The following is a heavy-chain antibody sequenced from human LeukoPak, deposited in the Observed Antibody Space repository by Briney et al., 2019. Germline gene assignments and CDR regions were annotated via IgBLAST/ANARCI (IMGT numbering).Heavy chain of an antibody. CDR2: ISTSGSDT. D-gene: IGHD1-7*01. CDR1: GFTFSNSA. Sequence: PGGSLRLSCAASGFTFSNSALTWVRQAPGKGLEWVSDISTSGSDTIYTDSVKDRFTISRDNSKNTLYLQMNSLRAEDTAVYYCAKGGNYAPLDYWGQGTLVTVSS. J-gene: IGHJ4*02. V-gene: IGHV3-23*01. CDR3: AKGGNYAPLDY.